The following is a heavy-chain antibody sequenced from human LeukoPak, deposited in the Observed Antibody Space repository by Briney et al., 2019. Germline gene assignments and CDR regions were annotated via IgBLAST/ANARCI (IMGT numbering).Heavy chain of an antibody. V-gene: IGHV1-8*01. J-gene: IGHJ6*03. CDR1: GYTFTSYD. CDR2: MNPNSGNT. D-gene: IGHD1-26*01. CDR3: ARDVASGSYHSHYYYYYYMDV. Sequence: GASVKVSCKASGYTFTSYDINWVRQATGQGLEWMGWMNPNSGNTGYAQKFQGRVTMTRNTSISTAYMELSRLRSDDTAVYYCARDVASGSYHSHYYYYYYMDVWGKGTTVTVSS.